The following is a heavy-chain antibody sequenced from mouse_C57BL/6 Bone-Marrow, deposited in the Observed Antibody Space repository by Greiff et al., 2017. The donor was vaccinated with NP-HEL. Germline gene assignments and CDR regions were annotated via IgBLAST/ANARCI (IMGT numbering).Heavy chain of an antibody. V-gene: IGHV5-6*02. D-gene: IGHD2-3*01. CDR1: GFTFSSYG. J-gene: IGHJ4*01. CDR2: ISSGGSYT. Sequence: EVKLVESGGDLVKPGGSLKLSCAASGFTFSSYGMSWVRQTPDKRLEWVATISSGGSYTYYPDSVKGRFTISRDNAKNTLYLQMSSLKSEDTAMYYCARGDIRDGYYVDAMDYWGQGTSVTVSS. CDR3: ARGDIRDGYYVDAMDY.